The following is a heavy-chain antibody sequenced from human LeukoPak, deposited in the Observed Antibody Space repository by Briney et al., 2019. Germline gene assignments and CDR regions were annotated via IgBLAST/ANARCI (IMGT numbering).Heavy chain of an antibody. CDR1: VYTFTAYY. V-gene: IGHV1-2*04. Sequence: ASVKVSCKASVYTFTAYYMHWVRQAPGQGLEWVGWINPNSGGTNYAQKFQGWVTMTRDTSISTAYMELSRLRSDDTAVYYCARAGSSWYAPTSASDYWGQGTLVTVSS. J-gene: IGHJ4*02. CDR3: ARAGSSWYAPTSASDY. CDR2: INPNSGGT. D-gene: IGHD6-13*01.